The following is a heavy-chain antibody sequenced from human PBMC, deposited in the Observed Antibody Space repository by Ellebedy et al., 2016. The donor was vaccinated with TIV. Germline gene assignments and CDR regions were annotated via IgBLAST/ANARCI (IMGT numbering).Heavy chain of an antibody. V-gene: IGHV3-23*01. D-gene: IGHD3-22*01. CDR2: ITGSGSNT. J-gene: IGHJ4*02. CDR3: AKHRRESRGYHFEN. Sequence: PGGSLRLSCAASGFTFNNYAMSWVRQAPGKGLEWVSSITGSGSNTYYADSVKGRFTISRDNSKNTLYVQMNSLRVEDTAVYHCAKHRRESRGYHFENWGQGILVTVSS. CDR1: GFTFNNYA.